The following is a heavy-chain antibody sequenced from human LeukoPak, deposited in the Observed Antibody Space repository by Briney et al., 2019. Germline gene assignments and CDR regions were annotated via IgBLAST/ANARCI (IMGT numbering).Heavy chain of an antibody. CDR3: TRDSGTYNWFDP. CDR2: IDKKDKGYATAT. D-gene: IGHD1-26*01. V-gene: IGHV3-73*01. CDR1: GFTFSGSA. J-gene: IGHJ5*02. Sequence: GGSLRLSCAASGFTFSGSAIHWVRQSSGKGLEWVGQIDKKDKGYATATAYAASVKGRFNISRDDSINMAYLQMKSLKTEDTALYYCTRDSGTYNWFDPWGQGTLVTVSS.